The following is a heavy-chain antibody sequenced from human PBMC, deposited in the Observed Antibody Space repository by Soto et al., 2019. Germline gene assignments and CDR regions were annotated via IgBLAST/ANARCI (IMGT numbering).Heavy chain of an antibody. CDR2: IIPILGIA. V-gene: IGHV1-69*02. D-gene: IGHD6-19*01. Sequence: GASVKVSCKASGGTFSSYTISWVRQAPGQGLEWMGRIIPILGIANYAQKFQGRVTITADKSTSTAYMELSSLRSEDTAVYYCARGPPPDSSGPRNNWFDPWGQGTLVTVSS. J-gene: IGHJ5*02. CDR1: GGTFSSYT. CDR3: ARGPPPDSSGPRNNWFDP.